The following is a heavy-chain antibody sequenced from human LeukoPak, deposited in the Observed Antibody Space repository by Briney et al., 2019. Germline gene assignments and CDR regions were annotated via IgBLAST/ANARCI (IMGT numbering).Heavy chain of an antibody. CDR2: INPNSGGT. CDR1: GYTFTSYD. Sequence: ASVKVSCKASGYTFTSYDINWVRQAPGQGLEWMGRINPNSGGTNYAQKFQGRVTMTRDTSISTAYMELSRLRSDDTAVYYCARVGKSVLMVYAINFDYWGQGTLVTVSS. CDR3: ARVGKSVLMVYAINFDY. D-gene: IGHD2-8*01. J-gene: IGHJ4*02. V-gene: IGHV1-2*06.